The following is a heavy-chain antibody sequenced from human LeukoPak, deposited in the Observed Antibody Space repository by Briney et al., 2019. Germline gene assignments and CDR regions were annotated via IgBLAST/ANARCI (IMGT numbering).Heavy chain of an antibody. V-gene: IGHV4-59*01. CDR3: ARDLGIAAAGFDY. CDR2: IYYSGST. CDR1: GGSISSYY. Sequence: SETLSLTCTVSGGSISSYYWSWIRQPPGKGLEWIGYIYYSGSTNYNPSLTSRVTISVDTSKNQFSLKLSSVTAADTAVYYCARDLGIAAAGFDYWGQGTLVTVSS. J-gene: IGHJ4*02. D-gene: IGHD6-13*01.